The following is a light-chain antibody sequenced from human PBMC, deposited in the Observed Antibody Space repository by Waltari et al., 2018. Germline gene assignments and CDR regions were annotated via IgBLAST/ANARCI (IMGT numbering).Light chain of an antibody. J-gene: IGKJ1*01. V-gene: IGKV3-20*01. CDR3: QQYGTSPPWT. CDR2: GAS. CDR1: QSVASYY. Sequence: EIVLTQSPGTLSLSPGERATLSCRTSQSVASYYIAWYQQKPGQAPRLLIYGASSRTTGIPDRFSGVGSGTDFTLTITRLEPEDFAVYYCQQYGTSPPWTFGQGTKVEVK.